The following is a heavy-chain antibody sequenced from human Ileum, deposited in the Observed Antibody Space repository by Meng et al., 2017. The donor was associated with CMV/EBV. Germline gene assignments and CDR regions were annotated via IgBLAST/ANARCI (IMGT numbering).Heavy chain of an antibody. CDR3: ARVGDGSHDYFSLFDF. V-gene: IGHV4-39*07. J-gene: IGHJ4*02. CDR1: GGSITSSFYY. D-gene: IGHD2/OR15-2a*01. CDR2: IYYNGNT. Sequence: LQLQESGPGLLGPPETLSLSCTISGGSITSSFYYWGWIRQPPGKGLEWIGTIYYNGNTYYTPSLKSRVTISVDMSKNQFSLKLTSVTAADTAVYYCARVGDGSHDYFSLFDFWGQGTLVTVSS.